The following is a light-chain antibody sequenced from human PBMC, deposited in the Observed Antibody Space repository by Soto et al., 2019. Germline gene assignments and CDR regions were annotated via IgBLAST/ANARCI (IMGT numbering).Light chain of an antibody. Sequence: DIQMTQSPSSLSSSVGDRVTITCRASQSISSYLNWYRQKPGKAPELLIFAASDLQSGVPSRFSGSGSGTDFTLTISSLHPDDFATYYCQQYNSYSPTFGQGTKVDIK. CDR3: QQYNSYSPT. J-gene: IGKJ1*01. CDR2: AAS. CDR1: QSISSY. V-gene: IGKV1-39*01.